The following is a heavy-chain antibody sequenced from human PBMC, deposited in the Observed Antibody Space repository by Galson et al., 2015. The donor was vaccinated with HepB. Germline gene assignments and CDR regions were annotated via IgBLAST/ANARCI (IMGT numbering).Heavy chain of an antibody. CDR2: ISYDGRNK. V-gene: IGHV3-30*14. J-gene: IGHJ6*02. CDR1: GFTFSSYA. D-gene: IGHD2-15*01. CDR3: ARSDSPYYYYVMDV. Sequence: SLRLSCAASGFTFSSYAMHWVRQAPGKGLEWVAVISYDGRNKYYADSVRGRFTISRDNSKNTLYLQMNSQRAEDTAVYYCARSDSPYYYYVMDVWGQRTTVTVSS.